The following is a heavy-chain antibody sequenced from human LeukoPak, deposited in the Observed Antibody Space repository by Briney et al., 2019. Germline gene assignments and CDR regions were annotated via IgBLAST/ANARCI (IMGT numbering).Heavy chain of an antibody. V-gene: IGHV3-23*01. CDR2: SSGSSGST. CDR1: GFTFSSYA. D-gene: IGHD2-21*02. CDR3: AKDEEGYCGGDCYPNWFDP. Sequence: PGGTLSLSCAASGFTFSSYAMSWLRQAPGKGLEWVSASSGSSGSTYYADYVKGRFTISRDNYKNTLYLQMNSLRAEDTAVYYCAKDEEGYCGGDCYPNWFDPWGQGTLVTVSS. J-gene: IGHJ5*02.